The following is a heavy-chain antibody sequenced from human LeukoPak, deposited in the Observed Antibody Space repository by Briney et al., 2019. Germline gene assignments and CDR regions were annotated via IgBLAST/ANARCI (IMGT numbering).Heavy chain of an antibody. Sequence: GGSLRLSCAASGFTFSSYWMSWVRQAPGKGLEWVSAITGSDTYYADSVRGRFTISRDNSKNTLYLQMNSLRAEDTAVYYCAKRVGSYGHFDYWGQGTLVTVSS. D-gene: IGHD5-18*01. J-gene: IGHJ4*02. V-gene: IGHV3-23*01. CDR2: ITGSDT. CDR3: AKRVGSYGHFDY. CDR1: GFTFSSYW.